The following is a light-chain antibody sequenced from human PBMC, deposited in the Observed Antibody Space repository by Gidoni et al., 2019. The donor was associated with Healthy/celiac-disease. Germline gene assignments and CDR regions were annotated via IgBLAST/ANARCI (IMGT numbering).Light chain of an antibody. Sequence: QSALTQPRSVSGSPGPSVTISCTGTSSAVGGYNYVSWYQQHPGKAPKLMIYDVSKRPSGVPDRFSGSKSGNTASLNISGLQAEDEADYYCCSYAGSYTYVFGTGTKVTVL. CDR2: DVS. CDR1: SSAVGGYNY. V-gene: IGLV2-11*01. CDR3: CSYAGSYTYV. J-gene: IGLJ1*01.